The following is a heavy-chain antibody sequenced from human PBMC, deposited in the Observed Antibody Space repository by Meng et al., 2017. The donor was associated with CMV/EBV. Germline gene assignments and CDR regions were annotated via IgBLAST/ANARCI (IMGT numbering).Heavy chain of an antibody. J-gene: IGHJ4*02. D-gene: IGHD2-2*02. CDR2: ISYDGSNK. Sequence: GGSLRLSCAASGFTFSSYAMHWVRQAPGKGLEWVAVISYDGSNKYYADSVKGRFTISRDNSKNTLYLQMNSLRAEDTAVYYCARERVVPAARPGYFDYWGQGPRSPSPQ. V-gene: IGHV3-30*04. CDR1: GFTFSSYA. CDR3: ARERVVPAARPGYFDY.